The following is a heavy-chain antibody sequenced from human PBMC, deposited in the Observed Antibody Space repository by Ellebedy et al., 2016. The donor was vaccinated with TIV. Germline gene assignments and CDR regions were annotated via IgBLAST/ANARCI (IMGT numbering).Heavy chain of an antibody. CDR1: GYTPTGYY. V-gene: IGHV1-2*02. CDR3: ASDCGGECDRPEAYFDY. D-gene: IGHD2-21*01. Sequence: AASVKVSCKTSGYTPTGYYIHWVRQAPGQGLEWMGWINPNSGDTNYAQRFQGRVTMTRDTSISTVYMELSRLRSDDAAVYYCASDCGGECDRPEAYFDYWGQGTLVAVSS. CDR2: INPNSGDT. J-gene: IGHJ4*02.